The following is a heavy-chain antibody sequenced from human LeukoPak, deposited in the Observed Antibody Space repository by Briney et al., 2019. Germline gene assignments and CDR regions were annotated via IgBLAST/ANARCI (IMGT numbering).Heavy chain of an antibody. V-gene: IGHV3-30*04. CDR2: ISYDEIHK. CDR1: GFTFSSYA. D-gene: IGHD5-24*01. J-gene: IGHJ4*02. CDR3: TRDSARRDGYNFDY. Sequence: PGGSLRLSCAASGFTFSSYAMHWVRQAPGQGLEWVALISYDEIHKHYADSVKGRFTISRDNSKNTLYLQMNSLRAEDTAVYYCTRDSARRDGYNFDYWGQGTLVTVSS.